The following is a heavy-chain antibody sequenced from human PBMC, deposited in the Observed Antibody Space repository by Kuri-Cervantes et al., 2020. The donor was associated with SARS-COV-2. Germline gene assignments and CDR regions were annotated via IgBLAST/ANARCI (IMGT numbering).Heavy chain of an antibody. CDR2: ISSNGGST. CDR3: VKSSYGGSSSWPDY. CDR1: GVTFSSYA. Sequence: GESLKISCSASGVTFSSYAMHWVRQAPGKGLEYVSAISSNGGSTYYADSVKGRFTISRDNSKNTLYLQMSSLRAEDTAVYYCVKSSYGGSSSWPDYWGQGTLVTVSS. D-gene: IGHD6-13*01. V-gene: IGHV3-64D*06. J-gene: IGHJ4*02.